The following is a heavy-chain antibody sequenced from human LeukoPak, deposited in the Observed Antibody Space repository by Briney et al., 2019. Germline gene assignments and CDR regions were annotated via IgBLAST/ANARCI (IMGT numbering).Heavy chain of an antibody. CDR2: IYYSGST. D-gene: IGHD3-16*02. CDR3: ARGPRRITFGGVIAHLPFDY. CDR1: GGSISSGSYY. J-gene: IGHJ4*02. V-gene: IGHV4-39*07. Sequence: SETLSLTCTVSGGSISSGSYYWGWIRQPPGKGLEWIGSIYYSGSTYYNPSLKSRVTISVDTSKNQFSLKLSSVTAADTAVYYCARGPRRITFGGVIAHLPFDYWGQGTLVTVSS.